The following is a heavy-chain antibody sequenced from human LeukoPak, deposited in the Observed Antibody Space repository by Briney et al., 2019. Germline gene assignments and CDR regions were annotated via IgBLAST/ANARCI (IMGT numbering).Heavy chain of an antibody. CDR2: ISSGGSYI. Sequence: GGSLRLSCAASGFTFSGYSMNWVRQAPGKGLEWVSSISSGGSYINHAASVKGRFTISRDNAKNSLYLQMNSLRAEDTAVYYCAREEYYDTSGYYDYWGQGTLVTVSS. D-gene: IGHD3-22*01. CDR1: GFTFSGYS. V-gene: IGHV3-21*01. CDR3: AREEYYDTSGYYDY. J-gene: IGHJ4*02.